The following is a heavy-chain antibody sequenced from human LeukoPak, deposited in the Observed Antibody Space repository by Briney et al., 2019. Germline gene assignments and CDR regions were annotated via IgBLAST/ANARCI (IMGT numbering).Heavy chain of an antibody. CDR2: IYSGGST. CDR3: AREAGLALYYYYGMDV. J-gene: IGHJ6*02. CDR1: GFTVSSNY. Sequence: GGSLRLSCAASGFTVSSNYMSWVRQAPGKGLEWVSVIYSGGSTYYADSVEGRFTISRDNSKNTLYLQMNSLRAEDTAVYYCAREAGLALYYYYGMDVWGQGTTVTVSS. D-gene: IGHD3-10*01. V-gene: IGHV3-53*01.